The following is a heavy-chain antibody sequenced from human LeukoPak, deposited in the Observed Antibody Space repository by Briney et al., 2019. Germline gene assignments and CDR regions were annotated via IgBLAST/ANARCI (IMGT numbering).Heavy chain of an antibody. V-gene: IGHV3-20*04. CDR1: GFPFDDYG. CDR3: ARISFWDPAATYYFDY. J-gene: IGHJ4*02. D-gene: IGHD6-13*01. Sequence: PGGSLRLSCAASGFPFDDYGMLWVRQAPGKGLEWVSGINWNGGSTGYADSVKGRFTISRDNAKNSLYLQMNSLRAEDTALYYCARISFWDPAATYYFDYWGQGTLVTVSS. CDR2: INWNGGST.